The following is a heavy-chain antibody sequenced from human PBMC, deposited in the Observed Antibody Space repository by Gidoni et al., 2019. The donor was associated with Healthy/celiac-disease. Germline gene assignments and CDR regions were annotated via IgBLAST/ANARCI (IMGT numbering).Heavy chain of an antibody. J-gene: IGHJ4*02. D-gene: IGHD3-3*01. CDR3: AKGNTYYDFWSGYLPPYYFDY. Sequence: EVQLLESGGGLVQPGGSLRLSCAASGFTFSSYAMMWVGQAPGKGLEWVSASRGSGGSTYYADSGKGRFTISRDNSKNTLYLKRNSLRAEDTAVYYCAKGNTYYDFWSGYLPPYYFDYWGQGTLVTVSS. CDR2: SRGSGGST. CDR1: GFTFSSYA. V-gene: IGHV3-23*01.